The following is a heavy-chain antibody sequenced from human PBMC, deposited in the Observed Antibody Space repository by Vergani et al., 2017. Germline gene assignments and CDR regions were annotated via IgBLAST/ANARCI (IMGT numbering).Heavy chain of an antibody. V-gene: IGHV4-39*01. Sequence: QVQLQESGPGLVKPSQTLSLTCTVSGGSISSGGYYWSWIRQHPGKGLEWIGSIYYSGSTYYNPSLKSRVTISVDTSKNQFSLKLSSVTAADTAVYYCARQTDRTYYDFWSGYYYFDYWGQGTLVTVSS. CDR2: IYYSGST. CDR1: GGSISSGGYY. CDR3: ARQTDRTYYDFWSGYYYFDY. J-gene: IGHJ4*02. D-gene: IGHD3-3*01.